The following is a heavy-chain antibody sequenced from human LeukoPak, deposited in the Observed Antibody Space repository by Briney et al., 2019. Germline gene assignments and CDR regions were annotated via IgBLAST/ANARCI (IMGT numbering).Heavy chain of an antibody. V-gene: IGHV5-51*01. CDR3: ARPPDNYYDSSGYYSGLYFDY. CDR2: IYPGDSDT. D-gene: IGHD3-22*01. Sequence: GESLKISCKGSGYSFTSYWIGWVRQMPGKGLEWMGIIYPGDSDTRYSPSFQGQVTISADKSISTAYLQWSSLKAPATAMYYSARPPDNYYDSSGYYSGLYFDYWGQGTLVTVSS. J-gene: IGHJ4*02. CDR1: GYSFTSYW.